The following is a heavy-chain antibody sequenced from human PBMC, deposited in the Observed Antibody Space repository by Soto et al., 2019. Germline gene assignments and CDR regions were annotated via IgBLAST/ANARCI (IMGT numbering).Heavy chain of an antibody. Sequence: GGSLRLSCAASGFTFSSYGMHWVRQAPGKGLEWVAVIWYDGSNKYYADSVKGRFTISRDNSKNTLYLQMNSLRAEDTAVYYCARALYYYGSGSYYKDYYYGMDVWGQGTTVTVSS. J-gene: IGHJ6*02. D-gene: IGHD3-10*01. CDR1: GFTFSSYG. CDR3: ARALYYYGSGSYYKDYYYGMDV. CDR2: IWYDGSNK. V-gene: IGHV3-33*01.